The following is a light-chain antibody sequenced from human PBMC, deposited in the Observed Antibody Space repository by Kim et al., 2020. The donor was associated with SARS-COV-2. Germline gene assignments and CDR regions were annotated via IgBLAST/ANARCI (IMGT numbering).Light chain of an antibody. V-gene: IGLV3-21*04. CDR1: DIGYKT. CDR3: QVWNTRDDHWV. CDR2: SDS. J-gene: IGLJ2*01. Sequence: APGKTASIPCGGSDIGYKTVHWYPHKPGQAPVLVIQSDSDRASGIPERISGSKSANTATLTISRVEAGDEGDYYCQVWNTRDDHWVFGGGTQLTVL.